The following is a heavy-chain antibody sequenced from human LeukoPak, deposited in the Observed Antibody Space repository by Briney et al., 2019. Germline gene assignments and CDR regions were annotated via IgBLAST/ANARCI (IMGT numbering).Heavy chain of an antibody. CDR2: FGPEDGET. CDR1: GYTLTELS. V-gene: IGHV1-24*01. J-gene: IGHJ2*01. D-gene: IGHD2-2*01. CDR3: ATAWVSLVPAEPTDDKSYWYFDL. Sequence: ASVKVSCKVSGYTLTELSMHWVRQAPGKGLEWMGGFGPEDGETIYAQKFQGRVTMTEDTSTDTAYMELSSLRSEDTAVYYCATAWVSLVPAEPTDDKSYWYFDLWGRGTLVTVSS.